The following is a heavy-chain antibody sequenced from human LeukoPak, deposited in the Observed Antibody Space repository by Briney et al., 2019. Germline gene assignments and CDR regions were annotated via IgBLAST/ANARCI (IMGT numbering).Heavy chain of an antibody. CDR2: IYYSGST. CDR1: GGSISSSSCY. J-gene: IGHJ4*02. V-gene: IGHV4-39*07. Sequence: SETLSLTCTVSGGSISSSSCYWVWIRQPPGKGLEWIGTIYYSGSTYYKPSLKRRVTISVDTSKNQFSLKLSSVTAADTAVYYCARLVEQQLIDYWGQGTLVTVSS. D-gene: IGHD6-13*01. CDR3: ARLVEQQLIDY.